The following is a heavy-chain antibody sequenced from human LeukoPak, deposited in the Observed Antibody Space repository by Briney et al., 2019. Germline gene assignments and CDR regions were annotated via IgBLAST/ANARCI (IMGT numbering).Heavy chain of an antibody. V-gene: IGHV4-4*07. D-gene: IGHD4-23*01. J-gene: IGHJ4*02. Sequence: KSSETLSLTCTVSGGSISSYYWSWIRQPAGKGLEWIGRIYTTGSTNYNPSPKSRVTISVDTSKNQFSLKLSSVTAADTAVYYCARDRGDYGGPDYWGRGTLVTVSS. CDR1: GGSISSYY. CDR2: IYTTGST. CDR3: ARDRGDYGGPDY.